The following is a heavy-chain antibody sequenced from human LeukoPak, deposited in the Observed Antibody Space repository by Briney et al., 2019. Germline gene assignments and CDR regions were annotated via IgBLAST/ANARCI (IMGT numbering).Heavy chain of an antibody. D-gene: IGHD3-10*01. CDR1: GFTFSSYS. Sequence: GGSLRLSCAASGFTFSSYSMNWVRQAPGKGLEWVSSISSSSSYIYYADPVKGRFTISRDNAKNTLYLQMNSLRAEDTAVYYCARSYYYGSGSYFWFDPWGQGTLVTVSS. CDR3: ARSYYYGSGSYFWFDP. J-gene: IGHJ5*02. CDR2: ISSSSSYI. V-gene: IGHV3-21*01.